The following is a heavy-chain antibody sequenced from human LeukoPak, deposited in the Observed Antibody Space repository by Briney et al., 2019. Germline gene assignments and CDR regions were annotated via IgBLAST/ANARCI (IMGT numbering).Heavy chain of an antibody. CDR2: IIPILGIA. D-gene: IGHD6-13*01. CDR1: GGTFNNYA. V-gene: IGHV1-69*04. CDR3: ARGVAAAYDY. Sequence: ASVKVSCKASGGTFNNYAISWVRQAPGQGLEWMGRIIPILGIANYAQKFQGRVTITADKSTSTAYMELSSLRSDDTAVYYCARGVAAAYDYWGQGTLVTVSS. J-gene: IGHJ4*02.